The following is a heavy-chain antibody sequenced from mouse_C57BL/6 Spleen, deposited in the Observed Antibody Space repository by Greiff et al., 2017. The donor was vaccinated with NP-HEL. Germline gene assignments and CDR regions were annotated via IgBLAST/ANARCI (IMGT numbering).Heavy chain of an antibody. CDR3: ARGDPHYFDY. J-gene: IGHJ2*01. CDR2: INPSTGGT. Sequence: LVESGPELVKPGASVKISCKASGYSFTGYYMNWVKQSPEKSLEWIGEINPSTGGTTYNQKFKAKATLTVDKSSSTAYMQLKSLTSEDSAVYYCARGDPHYFDYWGQGTTLTVSS. CDR1: GYSFTGYY. V-gene: IGHV1-42*01.